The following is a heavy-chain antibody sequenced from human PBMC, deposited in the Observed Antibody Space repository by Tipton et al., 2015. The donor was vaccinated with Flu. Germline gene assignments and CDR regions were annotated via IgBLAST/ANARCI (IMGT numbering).Heavy chain of an antibody. CDR2: IYPSGTT. J-gene: IGHJ4*02. CDR1: SGSIRSTNYF. D-gene: IGHD3-10*02. CDR3: ARLSYYDVDLKNFYFDH. Sequence: TLSLTCTVCSGSIRSTNYFCAWIRQPPGKRLELIGSIYPSGTTYYNPSLKSRVTISVDTSKSQFSLMLRSVTAADTAVYYCARLSYYDVDLKNFYFDHWGQGALVTVSS. V-gene: IGHV4-39*01.